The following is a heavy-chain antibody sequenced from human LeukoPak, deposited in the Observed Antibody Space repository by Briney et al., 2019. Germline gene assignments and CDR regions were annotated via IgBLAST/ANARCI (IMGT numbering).Heavy chain of an antibody. J-gene: IGHJ6*04. CDR3: AELGITMIGGV. CDR1: GFKFSSYS. Sequence: GGSLRLSCAVSGFKFSSYSINWVRQAPGKVLELVSCISSSSSYIYYADSVKGRFTISRDNAKNSLYLQMNSLRAEDTAVYYCAELGITMIGGVWGKGTTVTISS. CDR2: ISSSSSYI. D-gene: IGHD3-10*02. V-gene: IGHV3-21*01.